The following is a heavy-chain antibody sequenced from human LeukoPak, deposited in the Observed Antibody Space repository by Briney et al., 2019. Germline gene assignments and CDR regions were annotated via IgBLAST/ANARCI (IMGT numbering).Heavy chain of an antibody. CDR3: ARRIRNTAMVTDAFDI. Sequence: SETLSLTCTVSGGSINSFYWSWIRQPPGKGLEWIGYIYYSESTSYNPSFKSRVTISIDTSKNQFSLGLSSVTAADTAVYYCARRIRNTAMVTDAFDIWGQGTMVTVSS. V-gene: IGHV4-59*08. D-gene: IGHD5-18*01. J-gene: IGHJ3*02. CDR2: IYYSEST. CDR1: GGSINSFY.